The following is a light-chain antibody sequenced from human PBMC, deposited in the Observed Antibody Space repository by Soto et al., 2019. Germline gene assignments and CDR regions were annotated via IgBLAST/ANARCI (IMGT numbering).Light chain of an antibody. V-gene: IGLV2-14*01. CDR2: DVS. Sequence: ALTQPASVSGSPGQSITISCTGTSSDVGGYNYVSWYQQHPGKGPKLMIYDVSNRPSGVSNRFSGSKSGNTASLTISWLQAEDEADYYCMSYTSSNSRVFGGGTKLTVL. J-gene: IGLJ2*01. CDR3: MSYTSSNSRV. CDR1: SSDVGGYNY.